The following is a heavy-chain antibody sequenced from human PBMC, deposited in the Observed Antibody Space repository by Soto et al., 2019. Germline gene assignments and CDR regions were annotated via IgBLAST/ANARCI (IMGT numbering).Heavy chain of an antibody. D-gene: IGHD7-27*01. V-gene: IGHV4-59*01. CDR3: ARGWGGYFQH. Sequence: QVQPQESGPGLVKPSETLSLTCTVSGGSISSYYWSWIRQPPGKGLEWIGYIYYSGSTNYNPSLKSRVTISVDTSKNQFSLKLSSVTAADTAVYYCARGWGGYFQHWGQGTLVTVSS. CDR2: IYYSGST. J-gene: IGHJ1*01. CDR1: GGSISSYY.